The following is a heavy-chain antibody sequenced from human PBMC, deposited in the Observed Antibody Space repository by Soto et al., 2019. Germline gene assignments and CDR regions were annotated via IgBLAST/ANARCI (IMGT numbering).Heavy chain of an antibody. D-gene: IGHD2-2*01. CDR3: ASVSGYCSSTSCYSYYYYMDV. Sequence: QVQLVQSGAEVKKPGSSVKVSCKASGGTFSSYTISWVRQAPGQGLEWMGRIIPILGIANYAQKCQGRVTITADKSTRTAYMELSSLRSEDTAVYYCASVSGYCSSTSCYSYYYYMDVWGKGTTVTVSS. CDR2: IIPILGIA. V-gene: IGHV1-69*02. CDR1: GGTFSSYT. J-gene: IGHJ6*03.